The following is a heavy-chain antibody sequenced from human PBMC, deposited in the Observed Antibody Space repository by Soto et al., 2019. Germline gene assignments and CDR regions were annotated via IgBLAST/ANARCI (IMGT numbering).Heavy chain of an antibody. CDR1: GFTFSGSA. J-gene: IGHJ6*03. V-gene: IGHV3-73*01. CDR3: TRFPDYGDYYYYYYMDV. Sequence: GGSLRLSCAASGFTFSGSAMHWVRQASGKGLEWVGRIRSKANSYATAYAASVKGRFTISRDDSKNTAYLQMNSLKTEDTAVYYCTRFPDYGDYYYYYYMDVWGKGTTVTVSS. D-gene: IGHD4-17*01. CDR2: IRSKANSYAT.